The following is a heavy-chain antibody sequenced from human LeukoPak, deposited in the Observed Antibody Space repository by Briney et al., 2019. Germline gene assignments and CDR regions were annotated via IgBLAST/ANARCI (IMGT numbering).Heavy chain of an antibody. V-gene: IGHV3-21*01. CDR3: ARDMGYYDSSGSFDY. Sequence: GGSLRLSCAASGFTFSSYSMNWVRQAPGKGLEWVSSISSSSSYIYYADSVKGRFTISRDNAKNSLYLQMNSLRAEDTAVYYCARDMGYYDSSGSFDYWGRGTLVTVSS. J-gene: IGHJ4*02. D-gene: IGHD3-22*01. CDR1: GFTFSSYS. CDR2: ISSSSSYI.